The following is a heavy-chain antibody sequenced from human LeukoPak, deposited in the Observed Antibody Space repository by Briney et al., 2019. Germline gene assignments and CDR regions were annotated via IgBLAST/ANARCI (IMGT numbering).Heavy chain of an antibody. V-gene: IGHV1-2*02. D-gene: IGHD3-22*01. CDR3: ASLKNSYDSSGYLVTDAFDI. J-gene: IGHJ3*02. CDR1: GYTFTGYY. CDR2: INPNSGGT. Sequence: ASVKVSFKASGYTFTGYYMHWVRQAPGQGLEWMGWINPNSGGTNYAQKFQGRVTMTRDTSISTAYMELRSLRSVDTALYYCASLKNSYDSSGYLVTDAFDIWGQGTMVTVSS.